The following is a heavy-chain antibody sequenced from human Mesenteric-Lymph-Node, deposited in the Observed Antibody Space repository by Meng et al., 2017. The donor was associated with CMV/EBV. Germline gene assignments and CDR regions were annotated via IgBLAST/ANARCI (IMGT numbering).Heavy chain of an antibody. V-gene: IGHV3-23*01. CDR3: TKDHGYSRSKNWYASFDI. CDR1: GFTFINYA. Sequence: GESLKISCAASGFTFINYAMTWVRQAPGKGLEWVASIDGSGRKTYYADSVKGRFTISRDNSKNTLSLQMNSLRVEDTAVYYCTKDHGYSRSKNWYASFDIWGQGTMVTVSS. D-gene: IGHD1-26*01. J-gene: IGHJ3*02. CDR2: IDGSGRKT.